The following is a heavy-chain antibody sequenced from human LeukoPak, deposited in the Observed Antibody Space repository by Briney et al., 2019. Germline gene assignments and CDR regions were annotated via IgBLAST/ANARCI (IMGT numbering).Heavy chain of an antibody. J-gene: IGHJ5*02. D-gene: IGHD6-13*01. V-gene: IGHV4-59*01. CDR3: ASNGYSRPYNWFDP. CDR2: IYYSGST. CDR1: GGSISSYY. Sequence: SETLSLTCTVSGGSISSYYWSWIRQPPGKGLEWIGYIYYSGSTNYNPSLKSRVTISVDTSKNQFSLKLSSVTAADTAVYYCASNGYSRPYNWFDPWGQGTLVTVSS.